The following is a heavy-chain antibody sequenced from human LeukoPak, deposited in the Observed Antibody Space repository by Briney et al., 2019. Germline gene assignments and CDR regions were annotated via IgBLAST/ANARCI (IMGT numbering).Heavy chain of an antibody. CDR1: GGSISRYY. Sequence: PSETLSLTCTVSGGSISRYYWSWIRQPAGKGLEWIGRIYTRGSTNYNPSLKRRVTMSVDTSKNQFSLKLSSVTAADTAVYYCARERGDCSSTSCTMGRDDYYYYYYSMDVWGKGTTVTVSS. D-gene: IGHD2-2*01. V-gene: IGHV4-4*07. CDR3: ARERGDCSSTSCTMGRDDYYYYYYSMDV. J-gene: IGHJ6*03. CDR2: IYTRGST.